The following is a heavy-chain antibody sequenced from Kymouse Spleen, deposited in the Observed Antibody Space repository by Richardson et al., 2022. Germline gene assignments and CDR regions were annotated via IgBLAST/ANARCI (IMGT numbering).Heavy chain of an antibody. V-gene: IGHV4-39*01. Sequence: QLQLQESGPGLVKPSETLSLTCTVSGGSISSSSYYWGWIRQPPGKGLEWIGSIYYSGSTYYNPSLKSRVTISVDTSKNQFSLKLSSVTAADTAVYYCARLPTTGTTHYYYYGMDVWGQGTTVTVSS. CDR3: ARLPTTGTTHYYYYGMDV. CDR2: IYYSGST. D-gene: IGHD1-1*01. CDR1: GGSISSSSYY. J-gene: IGHJ6*02.